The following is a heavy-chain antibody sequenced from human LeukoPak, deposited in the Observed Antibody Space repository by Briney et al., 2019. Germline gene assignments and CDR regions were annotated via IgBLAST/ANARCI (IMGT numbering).Heavy chain of an antibody. D-gene: IGHD2-15*01. CDR3: ARDRYCSGGSCYSGGRGY. Sequence: GGSLRLSCAASGFTFSSYGMHWVRQAPGKGLEWVAVIWYDGSNKYYADSVKGRFTISRDNAKNSLYLQMNSLRAEDTAVYYCARDRYCSGGSCYSGGRGYWGQGTLVTVSS. CDR2: IWYDGSNK. V-gene: IGHV3-33*01. J-gene: IGHJ4*02. CDR1: GFTFSSYG.